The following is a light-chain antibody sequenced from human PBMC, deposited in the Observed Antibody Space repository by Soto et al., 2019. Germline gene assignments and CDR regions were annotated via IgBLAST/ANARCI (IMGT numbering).Light chain of an antibody. CDR3: SSYAGLATYVL. Sequence: QSALTQPASVSGSPGQSITISCTGTNNDVGSYDLVSWYRQSPGEAPKLIIYDVTKRPSGVSDRFSASKSGNTASLTISGLQPEDEADYCCSSYAGLATYVLFGGGTKVTVL. CDR2: DVT. V-gene: IGLV2-23*02. J-gene: IGLJ2*01. CDR1: NNDVGSYDL.